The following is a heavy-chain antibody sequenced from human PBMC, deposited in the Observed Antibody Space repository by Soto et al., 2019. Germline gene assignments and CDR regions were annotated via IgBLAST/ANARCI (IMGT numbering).Heavy chain of an antibody. CDR1: GFTFNDYA. CDR2: ISNRGSSA. V-gene: IGHV3-23*04. J-gene: IGHJ4*02. Sequence: EVHLVQSGGGLVQPGESLSLSCVASGFTFNDYAMHWVRQTPGKGLEWVAAISNRGSSAYYADSVKGRFTISRDKSTKTLSLQMHTLRVEDTAVYFCAKASCDAATCFPCESWGQGTPVAVSP. CDR3: AKASCDAATCFPCES. D-gene: IGHD2-21*01.